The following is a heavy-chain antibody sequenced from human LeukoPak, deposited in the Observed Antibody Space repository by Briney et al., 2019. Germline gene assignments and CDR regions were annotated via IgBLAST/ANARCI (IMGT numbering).Heavy chain of an antibody. CDR2: ISSSSSYI. J-gene: IGHJ6*03. CDR3: ARAPYYYMDV. CDR1: GFTFSPYA. Sequence: GGSLRLSCAASGFTFSPYAMSWVRQAPGKGLEWVSSISSSSSYIYYADSVKGRFTISRDNAKNSLYLQMNSLRAEDTAVYYCARAPYYYMDVWGKGTTVTVSS. V-gene: IGHV3-21*01.